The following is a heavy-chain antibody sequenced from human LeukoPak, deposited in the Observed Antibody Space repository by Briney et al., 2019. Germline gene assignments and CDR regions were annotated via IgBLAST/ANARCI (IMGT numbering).Heavy chain of an antibody. CDR2: ISSSGSTM. D-gene: IGHD2-2*01. J-gene: IGHJ5*02. CDR3: ARSRWRDVVVPAAIPS. Sequence: GGSLRLSCAASGFTFSDYYMSWLRQAPGKGLEWVSYISSSGSTMYYADSVKGRFTISRDNAKNSLYLQMNSLRAEDTAVYYCARSRWRDVVVPAAIPSWGQGTLVTVS. CDR1: GFTFSDYY. V-gene: IGHV3-11*01.